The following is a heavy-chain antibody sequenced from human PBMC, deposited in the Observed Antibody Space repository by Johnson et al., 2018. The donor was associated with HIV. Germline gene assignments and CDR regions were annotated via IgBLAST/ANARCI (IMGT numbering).Heavy chain of an antibody. J-gene: IGHJ3*02. CDR3: ARVRPKGSFDI. V-gene: IGHV3-30*03. CDR1: GFTFSSYG. D-gene: IGHD1-1*01. Sequence: QMQLVESGGGVVQPGRSLRLSCAASGFTFSSYGMHWVRQAPGKGLEWVAVISYDGSNKYYADSVKGRFTISRDNAKNSLYLQMNSLRAEDTAVYYCARVRPKGSFDIWGQGTMVTVSS. CDR2: ISYDGSNK.